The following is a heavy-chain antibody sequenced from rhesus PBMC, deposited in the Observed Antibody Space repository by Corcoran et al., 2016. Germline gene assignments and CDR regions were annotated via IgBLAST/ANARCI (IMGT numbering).Heavy chain of an antibody. J-gene: IGHJ6*01. CDR1: GFTFSSYV. V-gene: IGHV3S26*01. CDR3: TSAYCSGGVCPTLDS. Sequence: DVQLVESGGGLVKPGGSLRLSRVASGFTFSSYVMHWVRQAQGKGLEWVSVLSESCGTIYYADSVKGRFTISRDNARNSLFLQMNSLRAEDTAVYYCTSAYCSGGVCPTLDSWGQGVVVTVSS. D-gene: IGHD2-39*02. CDR2: LSESCGTI.